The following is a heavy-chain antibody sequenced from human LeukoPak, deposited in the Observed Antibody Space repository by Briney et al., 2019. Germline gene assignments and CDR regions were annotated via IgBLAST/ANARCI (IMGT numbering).Heavy chain of an antibody. CDR1: GFTVSSNS. CDR3: ARKHYYDSSGFFPPTDY. D-gene: IGHD3-22*01. CDR2: IYSGGST. J-gene: IGHJ4*02. Sequence: SGGSLRLSCAASGFTVSSNSMSWVRQAPGKGLEWVSAIYSGGSTFYADSVKGRFTISRDNSKNTLYLQMNSLRAEDTAVYYCARKHYYDSSGFFPPTDYWGQGTLVTVSS. V-gene: IGHV3-66*01.